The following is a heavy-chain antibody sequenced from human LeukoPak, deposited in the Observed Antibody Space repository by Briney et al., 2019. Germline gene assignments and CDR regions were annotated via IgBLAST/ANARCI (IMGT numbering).Heavy chain of an antibody. J-gene: IGHJ4*02. D-gene: IGHD3-9*01. CDR1: GFTFSSYS. CDR2: ISSSSSYI. Sequence: PGGSLRLSCAASGFTFSSYSMNWVRQAPGKGLEWVSSISSSSSYIYYADSVKGRFTISRDNAKSSLYLQMNSLRAEDTAVYYCARDRSRDVDYDILTLPYYFDYWGQGTLVTVSS. V-gene: IGHV3-21*01. CDR3: ARDRSRDVDYDILTLPYYFDY.